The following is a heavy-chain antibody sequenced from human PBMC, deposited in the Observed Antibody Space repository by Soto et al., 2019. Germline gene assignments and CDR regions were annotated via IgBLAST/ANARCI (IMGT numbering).Heavy chain of an antibody. J-gene: IGHJ4*02. CDR3: AKRLTTVTTVFDY. V-gene: IGHV3-23*01. CDR2: ISGSGGST. D-gene: IGHD4-17*01. Sequence: EVQLLQSGGDLVQPGGSLRLSCAASGLTSSTYAMSWVRQAPGKGLEWVSGISGSGGSTYYADSVKGRFTISRDNSKNMLYLQMNSLRAEDTAVYYCAKRLTTVTTVFDYWGLGTLVTVSS. CDR1: GLTSSTYA.